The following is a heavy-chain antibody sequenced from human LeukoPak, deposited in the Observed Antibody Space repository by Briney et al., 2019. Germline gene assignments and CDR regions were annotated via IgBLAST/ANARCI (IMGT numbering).Heavy chain of an antibody. D-gene: IGHD6-19*01. V-gene: IGHV4-39*01. CDR1: GGSISSSSYY. CDR3: ARLPYSNGWWFDY. CDR2: IYYSGST. J-gene: IGHJ4*02. Sequence: SETLSLTCTVSGGSISSSSYYWGWIRQPPGKGLEWIGSIYYSGSTYYNPSLKSRVTISVDTSKNQFSLKLSSVTAADTAVYYCARLPYSNGWWFDYWGQGTLVTVSS.